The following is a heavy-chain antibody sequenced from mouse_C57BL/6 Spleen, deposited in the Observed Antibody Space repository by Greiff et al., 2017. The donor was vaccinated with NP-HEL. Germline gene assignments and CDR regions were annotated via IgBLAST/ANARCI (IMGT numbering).Heavy chain of an antibody. CDR2: IWRGGST. CDR1: GFSLTSYG. Sequence: VMLVESGPGLVQPSQSLSITCTVSGFSLTSYGVHWVRQSPGKGLEWLGVIWRGGSTDYNAAFMSRLSITKDNSKSQVFFKMNSLQADDTAIYYCAKTDYGSSYWYFDVWGTGTTVTVSS. J-gene: IGHJ1*03. V-gene: IGHV2-5*01. D-gene: IGHD1-1*01. CDR3: AKTDYGSSYWYFDV.